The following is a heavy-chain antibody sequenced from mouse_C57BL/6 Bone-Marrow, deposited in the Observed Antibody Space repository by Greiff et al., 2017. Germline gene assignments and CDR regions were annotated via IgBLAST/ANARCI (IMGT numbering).Heavy chain of an antibody. J-gene: IGHJ4*01. V-gene: IGHV5-17*01. CDR2: ISSGSSTI. CDR1: GFTFSDYG. Sequence: EVKLMESGGGLVKPGGPLKLSCAASGFTFSDYGMHWVRQAPEKGLEWVAYISSGSSTIYYADTVKGRFTISRDNAKNTLFLQMTSLRSEDTAMYYCAIYYDYDEGYAMDYWGQGTSVTVSS. CDR3: AIYYDYDEGYAMDY. D-gene: IGHD2-4*01.